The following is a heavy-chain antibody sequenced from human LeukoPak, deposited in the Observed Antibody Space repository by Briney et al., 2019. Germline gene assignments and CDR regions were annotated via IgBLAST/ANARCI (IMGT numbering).Heavy chain of an antibody. V-gene: IGHV2-5*02. Sequence: SGPTLLKPTQTLTLTCTFSGFSLRTSGVGVGWIRQPPGKALEWLSLIYWDDDKRYSPSLKSRLTITKDTSKNQVVLTMTNMDPVDTATYYCAHTDQEYYYDSSGYPPFDYWGQGTLVTVSS. D-gene: IGHD3-22*01. CDR2: IYWDDDK. CDR1: GFSLRTSGVG. CDR3: AHTDQEYYYDSSGYPPFDY. J-gene: IGHJ4*02.